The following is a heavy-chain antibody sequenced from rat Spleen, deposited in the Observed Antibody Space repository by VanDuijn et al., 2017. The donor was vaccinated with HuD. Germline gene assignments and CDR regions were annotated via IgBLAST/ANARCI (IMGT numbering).Heavy chain of an antibody. V-gene: IGHV5-22*01. CDR1: GFTFSDYY. Sequence: EVQLVESGGGLVQPGRSMKLSCAASGFTFSDYYMAWVRQAPKKGLEWVASISYEGSGTYYGDSVKGRFTISRHNAKSTLYLQMNSLRSEDTATYYCARFYDGYYYRFDYWGQGVMVTVSS. CDR2: ISYEGSGT. J-gene: IGHJ2*01. D-gene: IGHD1-12*03. CDR3: ARFYDGYYYRFDY.